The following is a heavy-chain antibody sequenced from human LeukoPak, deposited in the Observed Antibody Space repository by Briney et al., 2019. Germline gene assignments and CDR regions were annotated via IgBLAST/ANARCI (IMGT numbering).Heavy chain of an antibody. J-gene: IGHJ4*02. V-gene: IGHV3-48*03. D-gene: IGHD3-3*01. CDR2: ISSSGDTI. Sequence: GGSLRLSCAASGFTFSSYEMNWVRQAPGKGLEWVSYISSSGDTIYYADSVKGRFTISRDNAKNSLYLQMNSLRAEDTAVYYCARDRTSFGVVTLGYWGQGTLVTVSS. CDR3: ARDRTSFGVVTLGY. CDR1: GFTFSSYE.